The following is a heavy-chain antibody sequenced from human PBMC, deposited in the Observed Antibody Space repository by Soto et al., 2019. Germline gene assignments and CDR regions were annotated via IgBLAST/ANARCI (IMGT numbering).Heavy chain of an antibody. J-gene: IGHJ6*02. V-gene: IGHV4-31*03. CDR3: ARTTMVRGVMAPYYYYYGMDV. CDR2: IYYSGST. D-gene: IGHD3-10*01. Sequence: SETLSLTCTVSGGSISSGGYYWSWIRQHPGKGLEWIGYIYYSGSTYYNPSLKSRVTISVDTSKNRFSLKLSSVTAADTAVYYCARTTMVRGVMAPYYYYYGMDVWGQGTTVTVSS. CDR1: GGSISSGGYY.